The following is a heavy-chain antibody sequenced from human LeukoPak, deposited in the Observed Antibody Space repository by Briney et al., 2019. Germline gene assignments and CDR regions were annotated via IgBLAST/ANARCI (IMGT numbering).Heavy chain of an antibody. CDR3: TPARRDGYNVDY. J-gene: IGHJ4*02. CDR2: IRTKANNYAT. V-gene: IGHV3-73*01. CDR1: GFTFSGSA. Sequence: GGSLRLSCAASGFTFSGSAMHWVRQASGKGLEWVGRIRTKANNYATAYAASVKGRFTISRDDSKNMAYLQMNSLKTEDTAVYYCTPARRDGYNVDYWGQRTLVTVSS. D-gene: IGHD5-24*01.